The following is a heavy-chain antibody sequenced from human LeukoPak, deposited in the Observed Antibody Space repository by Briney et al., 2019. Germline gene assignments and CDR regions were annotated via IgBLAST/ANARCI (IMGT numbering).Heavy chain of an antibody. D-gene: IGHD6-13*01. CDR3: ANDVGYSSTFTFEY. V-gene: IGHV3-9*01. Sequence: PGRSLRLSWAASGFTVDDYATQWARQAPGEGREWVSFIVWNSGSIDYADYVKGLFTISRDNAKNSLYLQMNSLREEDTAFYYCANDVGYSSTFTFEYWGQGTLVTVSS. J-gene: IGHJ4*02. CDR1: GFTVDDYA. CDR2: IVWNSGSI.